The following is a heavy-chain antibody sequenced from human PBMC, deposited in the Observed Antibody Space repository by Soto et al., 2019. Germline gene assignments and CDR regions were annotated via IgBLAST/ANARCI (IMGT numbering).Heavy chain of an antibody. CDR2: ISGSGGST. Sequence: GGSLRLSCAASGFTFSSYAMSWVRQAPGKGLEWVSAISGSGGSTYYADSVKGRFTISRDNSKNTLYLQMNSLRAEDTAVYYCAKTGSGVYGDNAAFDIWGQGTMVTVSS. CDR1: GFTFSSYA. D-gene: IGHD4-17*01. CDR3: AKTGSGVYGDNAAFDI. J-gene: IGHJ3*02. V-gene: IGHV3-23*01.